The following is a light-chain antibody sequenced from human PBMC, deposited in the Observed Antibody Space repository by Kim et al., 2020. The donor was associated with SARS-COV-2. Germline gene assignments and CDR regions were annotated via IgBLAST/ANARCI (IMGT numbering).Light chain of an antibody. Sequence: EIVLTQSPATLSLSPGERATLSCRASQSVSSYLAWYQQKPGQAPRLLIYDASNRATGIPARFSGSGSGTEFTLTISSLEPEDFAVYYCQQHGNWPPWTFGQGTKVDIK. CDR2: DAS. J-gene: IGKJ1*01. CDR3: QQHGNWPPWT. V-gene: IGKV3-11*01. CDR1: QSVSSY.